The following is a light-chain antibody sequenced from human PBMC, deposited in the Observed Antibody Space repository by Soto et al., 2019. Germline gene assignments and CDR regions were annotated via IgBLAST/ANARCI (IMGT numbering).Light chain of an antibody. CDR3: SSYAGSNNPYV. J-gene: IGLJ1*01. V-gene: IGLV2-8*01. Sequence: QSALTQPRSASGSPGQSVTISCTGTSGDIGGYDYVCWYQQHPGKAPKLMIYEVTKRPLGVPDRFSGSKSGNTASLTVSGLQPEDEADYYCSSYAGSNNPYVFGTGTKLTVL. CDR1: SGDIGGYDY. CDR2: EVT.